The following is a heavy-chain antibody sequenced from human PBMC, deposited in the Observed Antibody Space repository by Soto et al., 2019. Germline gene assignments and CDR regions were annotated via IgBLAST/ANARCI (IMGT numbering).Heavy chain of an antibody. D-gene: IGHD4-4*01. V-gene: IGHV4-34*01. CDR2: INHSGST. J-gene: IGHJ4*02. CDR3: ARGLDYSNHLDY. CDR1: GGSFSGYY. Sequence: PSETLSLTCAVYGGSFSGYYWSWIRQPPGKGLEWIGEINHSGSTNYNPSLKSRVTISVDTSKNQFSLKLSSVTAADTAVYYCARGLDYSNHLDYWGQGTLVTVSS.